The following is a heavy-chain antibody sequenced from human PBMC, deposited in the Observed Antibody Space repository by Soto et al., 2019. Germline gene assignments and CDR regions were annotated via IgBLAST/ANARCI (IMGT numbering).Heavy chain of an antibody. CDR2: ISYDGSDK. V-gene: IGHV3-30-3*01. CDR1: VFTFSSYA. J-gene: IGHJ5*02. Sequence: GGSLRLSCAASVFTFSSYAINWVRQAPGKGLEWVAVISYDGSDKYYADSVKGRFTISRDNSKNTLYLQMNSVRDEYTAVYYCAREGGPGTQDFWFDPRGQGTLVTVSS. D-gene: IGHD6-13*01. CDR3: AREGGPGTQDFWFDP.